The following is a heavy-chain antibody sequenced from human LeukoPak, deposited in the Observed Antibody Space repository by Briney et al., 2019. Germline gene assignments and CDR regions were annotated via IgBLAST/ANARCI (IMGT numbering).Heavy chain of an antibody. CDR1: GFTFSSYA. CDR3: ARDPFYSTPHFDY. Sequence: PGRSLRLSCAASGFTFSSYAMHWVRQAPGKGLEWVAVISYDGGNKYYADSVKGRFTISRDNSKNTLYLQMNSLRAEDTAVYYCARDPFYSTPHFDYWGQGTLVTVSS. D-gene: IGHD4-11*01. V-gene: IGHV3-30-3*01. J-gene: IGHJ4*02. CDR2: ISYDGGNK.